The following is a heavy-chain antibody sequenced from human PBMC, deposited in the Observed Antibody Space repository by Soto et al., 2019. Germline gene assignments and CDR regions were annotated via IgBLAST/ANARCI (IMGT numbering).Heavy chain of an antibody. CDR3: ARWGTTGGLDV. V-gene: IGHV3-30*19. CDR1: GFTFRSFV. CDR2: TSYDGSNK. J-gene: IGHJ4*02. Sequence: QVQLVESGGGVVQPGTSLRLSCVGSGFTFRSFVIHWVRQAPGKGLEWVALTSYDGSNKYYDDSVKGRFTISRDNSRHTVDLQMASLRLEYTALYYCARWGTTGGLDVWGQGTLVSVSS. D-gene: IGHD3-16*01.